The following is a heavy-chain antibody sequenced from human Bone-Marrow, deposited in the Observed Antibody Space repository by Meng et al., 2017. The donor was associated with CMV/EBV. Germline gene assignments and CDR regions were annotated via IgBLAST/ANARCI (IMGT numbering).Heavy chain of an antibody. J-gene: IGHJ3*02. CDR1: GFTFSSYA. V-gene: IGHV3-30*04. Sequence: GGSLRLSCAASGFTFSSYAMHWVRQAPGKGLEWVAVISYDGSNKYYADSVKGRFTISRDNAKNSLYLQMNSLRAEDTAVYYCARDGCTSCYSAGAFDIWGQGTMVTVSS. D-gene: IGHD2-2*01. CDR2: ISYDGSNK. CDR3: ARDGCTSCYSAGAFDI.